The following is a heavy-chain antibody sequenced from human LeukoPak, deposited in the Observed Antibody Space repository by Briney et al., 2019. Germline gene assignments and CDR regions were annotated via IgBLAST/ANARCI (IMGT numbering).Heavy chain of an antibody. V-gene: IGHV3-23*01. CDR3: AKRADSPQRYFQH. J-gene: IGHJ1*01. Sequence: GGSLRLSCGGSGFTFSNYAMIWVRQAPGKGLEWVSGISGSGGRSFYADSVKGRFTISRDNSKNTVYLQMNSLTAADTAVYYCAKRADSPQRYFQHWGQGTLVTVSS. D-gene: IGHD6-25*01. CDR2: ISGSGGRS. CDR1: GFTFSNYA.